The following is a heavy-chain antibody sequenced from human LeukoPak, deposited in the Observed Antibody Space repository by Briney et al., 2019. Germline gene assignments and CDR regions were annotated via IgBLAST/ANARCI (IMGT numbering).Heavy chain of an antibody. Sequence: PSETLSLTCTVSGGSISSYYWSWIRQPAGKGLEWIGRIYTSGSTNYNPSLKSRVTMSVDTSKNQFPLKLSSVTAADTAVYYCARSPYDYVWGSYRYFDYWGQGTLVTVSS. J-gene: IGHJ4*02. CDR1: GGSISSYY. D-gene: IGHD3-16*02. CDR3: ARSPYDYVWGSYRYFDY. CDR2: IYTSGST. V-gene: IGHV4-4*07.